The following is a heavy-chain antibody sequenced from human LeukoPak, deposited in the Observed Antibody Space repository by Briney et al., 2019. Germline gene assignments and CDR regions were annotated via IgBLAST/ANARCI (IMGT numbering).Heavy chain of an antibody. J-gene: IGHJ4*02. CDR3: AKGHLGTPLDY. CDR2: ISGSGGST. V-gene: IGHV3-23*01. D-gene: IGHD1-1*01. Sequence: GGFLTLSCAASGFTFSSYAMSWVRQAPGKGLEWVSSISGSGGSTYYADSVKGRFTISRDNAKNTLSLQMNSLRAEDTAVYYCAKGHLGTPLDYWGQGTLVTVSS. CDR1: GFTFSSYA.